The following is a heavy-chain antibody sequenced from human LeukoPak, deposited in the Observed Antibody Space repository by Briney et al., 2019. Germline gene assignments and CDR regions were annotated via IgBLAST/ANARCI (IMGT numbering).Heavy chain of an antibody. CDR2: ISYDGSNK. CDR1: GFTFSSYG. Sequence: GGSLRLSCAASGFTFSSYGMHWVRQAPGKGLEWVAVISYDGSNKYYADSVKGRFTISRDNSKNTLYLQMNSLRAEDTAVYYCAKVMVVTKPYPDPFDIWGQGTMVTVSS. CDR3: AKVMVVTKPYPDPFDI. D-gene: IGHD2-21*02. J-gene: IGHJ3*02. V-gene: IGHV3-30*18.